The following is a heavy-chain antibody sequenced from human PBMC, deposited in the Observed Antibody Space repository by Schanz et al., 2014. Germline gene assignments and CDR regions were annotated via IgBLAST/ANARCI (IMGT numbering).Heavy chain of an antibody. J-gene: IGHJ4*02. D-gene: IGHD5-12*01. CDR3: ARAFGGYDPAGALAY. V-gene: IGHV1-18*01. CDR1: GYTFSDYG. CDR2: ISPYTGNT. Sequence: QVQLVQSGDEVKKPGASVKVSCKTSGYTFSDYGITWVRQAPGQGLEWVGWISPYTGNTHYFDKMEGRVTMTTDTSTSTAYIELSRLKTDDTAVYYCARAFGGYDPAGALAYWGQGTLVTVSS.